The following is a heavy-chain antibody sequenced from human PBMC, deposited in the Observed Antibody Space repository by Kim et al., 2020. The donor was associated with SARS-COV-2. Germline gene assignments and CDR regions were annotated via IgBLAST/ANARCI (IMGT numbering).Heavy chain of an antibody. D-gene: IGHD6-13*01. CDR2: ISGGGGIT. V-gene: IGHV3-23*01. J-gene: IGHJ3*02. CDR1: GFTFSSYA. CDR3: AKEGAAAVFDAFDI. Sequence: GGSLRLSCETSGFTFSSYAMSWVRQAPGKGLEWVPDISGGGGITKYADSVKGRFTISRDNSKSTLYLQMNSLRADDTAVYYCAKEGAAAVFDAFDIWGPG.